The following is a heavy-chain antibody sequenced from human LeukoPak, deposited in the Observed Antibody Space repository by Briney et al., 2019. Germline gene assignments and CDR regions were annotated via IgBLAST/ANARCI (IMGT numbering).Heavy chain of an antibody. CDR3: ARVETHYVYYGMDV. CDR1: GYTFTSYG. Sequence: AASVKVSCKASGYTFTSYGISWVRQAPGQGLEWMGWISAYNGNTNYAQKVQGRVTMTTDTSTSTAYMELRSLRSDDTAVYYCARVETHYVYYGMDVWGQGTMVTVSS. J-gene: IGHJ6*02. D-gene: IGHD3-16*01. CDR2: ISAYNGNT. V-gene: IGHV1-18*01.